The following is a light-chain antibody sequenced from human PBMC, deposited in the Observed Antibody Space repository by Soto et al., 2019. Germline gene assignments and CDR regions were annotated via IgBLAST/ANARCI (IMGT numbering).Light chain of an antibody. CDR1: QSVNSN. V-gene: IGKV3-15*01. J-gene: IGKJ2*01. CDR3: QQYNNWPRT. CDR2: GAS. Sequence: EIVMTQSPATLSVSPGERASLSCRASQSVNSNLAWYQHKPGQAPRLLISGASTRATGIPVRFSGSGSGTEFTLTISSLRSEDFAVYYCQQYNNWPRTFGQGTKLEIK.